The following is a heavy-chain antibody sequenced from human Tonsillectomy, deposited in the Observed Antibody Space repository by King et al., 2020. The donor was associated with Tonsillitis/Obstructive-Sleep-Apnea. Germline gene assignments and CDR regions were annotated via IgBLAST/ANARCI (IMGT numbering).Heavy chain of an antibody. CDR2: ISGYNGNT. CDR1: GYTFTSYG. Sequence: VQLVESGAEVKKPGASVKVSCTASGYTFTSYGISWVRQAPGQGLEWMGWISGYNGNTNYAQNFQGRVTMTTDTSTSTVYMELRSLRSDDTAVYFCARDTGTYYGDWGQGTLLTVSS. J-gene: IGHJ4*02. CDR3: ARDTGTYYGD. V-gene: IGHV1-18*01. D-gene: IGHD1-26*01.